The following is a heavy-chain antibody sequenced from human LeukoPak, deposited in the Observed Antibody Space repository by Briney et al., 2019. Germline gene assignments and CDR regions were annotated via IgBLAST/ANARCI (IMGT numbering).Heavy chain of an antibody. D-gene: IGHD2-15*01. J-gene: IGHJ4*02. CDR3: ARDKVVVAASGKYYFDY. Sequence: PSETLSLTCSVSGAPVNNHHWGWIRQPAGKGLEWIGRITASGSTNYTPSLRSRVTISVDKSKNQLFLRLASVTAADTAVYYCARDKVVVAASGKYYFDYWGQGTLAAVSS. CDR2: ITASGST. V-gene: IGHV4-4*07. CDR1: GAPVNNHH.